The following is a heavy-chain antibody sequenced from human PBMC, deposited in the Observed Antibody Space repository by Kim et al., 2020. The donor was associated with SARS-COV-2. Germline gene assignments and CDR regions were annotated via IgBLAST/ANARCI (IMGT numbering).Heavy chain of an antibody. CDR2: INTNTGNP. CDR3: ASTCWSGYTNWFDP. J-gene: IGHJ5*02. CDR1: GYTFTNYA. V-gene: IGHV7-4-1*02. Sequence: ASVKVSCKASGYTFTNYAMNWVRQAPGQGLEWMGWINTNTGNPTYAQGFTGRFVFSLDTSVSTAYLQISSLKAEDTAVYYCASTCWSGYTNWFDPWGQGTLVTVSS. D-gene: IGHD3-3*01.